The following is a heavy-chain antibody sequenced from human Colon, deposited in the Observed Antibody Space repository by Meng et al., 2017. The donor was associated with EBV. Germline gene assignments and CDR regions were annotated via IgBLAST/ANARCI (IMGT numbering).Heavy chain of an antibody. CDR1: GGSLDNSDYF. CDR2: VRYSGTA. D-gene: IGHD4-17*01. J-gene: IGHJ4*02. Sequence: QEAGPVVVKPCGTLSFTCSVFGGSLDNSDYFWDWTRQPPGKGLEWIGSVRYSGTAYYNPSLTSRVTISVDTSKNQFSLNLSSLTAADTAVYYCARHVYGDSYGFWGQGTLVTVSS. CDR3: ARHVYGDSYGF. V-gene: IGHV4-39*01.